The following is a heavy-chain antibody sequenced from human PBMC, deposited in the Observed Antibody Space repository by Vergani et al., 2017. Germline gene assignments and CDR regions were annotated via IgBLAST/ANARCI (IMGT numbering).Heavy chain of an antibody. CDR3: ARSGYCAHGVCYMTYYYYMDV. CDR1: GFTLSSHA. J-gene: IGHJ6*03. V-gene: IGHV3-33*01. CDR2: IWYDGSKE. D-gene: IGHD2-8*01. Sequence: QVQLEESGGGVVQPGRSLRPSCAGSGFTLSSHAMHWVRQAPGKGLEWVAFIWYDGSKEYYADSVKGRFTISRDNSKNTLYLQMNNLRAADTGVYYCARSGYCAHGVCYMTYYYYMDVWGKGTAVTVSS.